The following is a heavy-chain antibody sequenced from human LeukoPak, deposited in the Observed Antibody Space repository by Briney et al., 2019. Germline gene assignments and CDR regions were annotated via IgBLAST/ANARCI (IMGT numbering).Heavy chain of an antibody. Sequence: PGGSLRLSCAASGFTFSSYSMNWIRQAPGKGLVWVSSMSVGSGLIYYAESVKGRFTVSRDNAKKSLYLQMNSLRAEDTAVYYCAREFEGTASGAGYWGQGTLVTVSS. D-gene: IGHD1-26*01. CDR2: MSVGSGLI. CDR1: GFTFSSYS. CDR3: AREFEGTASGAGY. V-gene: IGHV3-21*01. J-gene: IGHJ4*02.